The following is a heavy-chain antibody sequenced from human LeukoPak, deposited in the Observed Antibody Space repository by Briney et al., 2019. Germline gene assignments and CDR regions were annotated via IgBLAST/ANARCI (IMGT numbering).Heavy chain of an antibody. D-gene: IGHD5-24*01. V-gene: IGHV4-34*01. CDR3: ARVGDGYNYNPFDY. CDR2: INHSGST. Sequence: PSETLSLTCAVYGGSFSGYYWSWIRQPPGKGLEWIGEINHSGSTNYNPSLKSRVTISVDTSKNQFSLKVSSVTAADTAVYYCARVGDGYNYNPFDYWGQGTLVTVSS. J-gene: IGHJ4*02. CDR1: GGSFSGYY.